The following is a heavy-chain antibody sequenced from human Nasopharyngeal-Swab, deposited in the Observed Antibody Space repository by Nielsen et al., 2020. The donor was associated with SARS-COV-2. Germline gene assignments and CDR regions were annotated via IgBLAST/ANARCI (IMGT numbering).Heavy chain of an antibody. CDR2: IYYSGST. CDR1: GGSISSYY. V-gene: IGHV4-59*01. J-gene: IGHJ4*02. CDR3: ARDKSDGLPWYYFDY. D-gene: IGHD3/OR15-3a*01. Sequence: SLTCTVSGGSISSYYWSWIRQPPGQGLEWIGYIYYSGSTNYNPSLKSRVTISVDTSKNQFSLKLSSVTAADTAVYYCARDKSDGLPWYYFDYWGQGTLVTVSS.